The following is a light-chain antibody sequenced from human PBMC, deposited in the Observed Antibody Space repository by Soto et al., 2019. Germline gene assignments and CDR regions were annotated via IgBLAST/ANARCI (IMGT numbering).Light chain of an antibody. V-gene: IGLV2-14*01. CDR2: DVS. J-gene: IGLJ2*01. CDR1: SSDVGGYNY. Sequence: QSVLTQPASVSGSPGQSITISCTGTSSDVGGYNYVSWYQQHPGKAPKLMIYDVSNRPSGVSNRFSGSKSGNTASLTISGLQAEDEADYYCSSYTSSSTPVFGGGTKL. CDR3: SSYTSSSTPV.